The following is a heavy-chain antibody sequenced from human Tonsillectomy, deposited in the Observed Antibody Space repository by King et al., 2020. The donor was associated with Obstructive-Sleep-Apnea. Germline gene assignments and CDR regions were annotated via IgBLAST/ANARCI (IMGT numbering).Heavy chain of an antibody. CDR3: TTEPRY. Sequence: VQLVESGGGFLKPGGSLRLSCSASGFIFKHAWMSWVRQAPGKGLEWVGRVKSRSDGGATDYAAPVKGRFSISRDDSKDTVYLQINSLKIEDTAVYYCTTEPRYWGQGTLVTVSS. J-gene: IGHJ4*02. V-gene: IGHV3-15*01. CDR2: VKSRSDGGAT. CDR1: GFIFKHAW.